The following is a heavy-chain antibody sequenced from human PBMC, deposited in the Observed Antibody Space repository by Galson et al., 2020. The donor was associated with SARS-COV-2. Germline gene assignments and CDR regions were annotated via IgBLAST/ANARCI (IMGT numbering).Heavy chain of an antibody. Sequence: NSGGSLRLSCAASGFTFSSYSMNWVRQAPGKGLEWVSSISSSSSYIYYADSVKGRFTISRDNAKNSLYLQMNSLRAEDTAVYYCAGDYYDSSGLDPWGQGTLVTVSS. V-gene: IGHV3-21*01. D-gene: IGHD3-22*01. CDR1: GFTFSSYS. J-gene: IGHJ5*02. CDR3: AGDYYDSSGLDP. CDR2: ISSSSSYI.